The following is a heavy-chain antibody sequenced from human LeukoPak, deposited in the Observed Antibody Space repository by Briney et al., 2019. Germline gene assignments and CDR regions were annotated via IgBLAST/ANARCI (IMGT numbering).Heavy chain of an antibody. CDR3: TTYRYDYGSTGYSYFDY. J-gene: IGHJ4*02. D-gene: IGHD3-22*01. Sequence: PGGSRTLSCAASGLAFGNAWMAWVRQAPGKGLEWVSRILSKTSGGTPDYAASVKGRFTISRDDSKSTLYLQMNSLKTEDTAVYYCTTYRYDYGSTGYSYFDYWGQGTLVTVSS. CDR1: GLAFGNAW. V-gene: IGHV3-15*01. CDR2: ILSKTSGGTP.